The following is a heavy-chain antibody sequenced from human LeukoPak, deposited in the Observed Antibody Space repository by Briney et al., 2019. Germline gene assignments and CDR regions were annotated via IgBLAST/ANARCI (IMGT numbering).Heavy chain of an antibody. CDR1: GYTFTSYD. Sequence: EASVKVSCKASGYTFTSYDINWVRQATGQGLEWMGWMNPNSGNTGYAQKFQGRVTMTRNTSISTAYMELSSLRSEDTAVYYCARGRIRLRWLEKRNEKGSNWFDPWGQGTLVTVSS. CDR3: ARGRIRLRWLEKRNEKGSNWFDP. V-gene: IGHV1-8*01. J-gene: IGHJ5*02. CDR2: MNPNSGNT. D-gene: IGHD2-21*01.